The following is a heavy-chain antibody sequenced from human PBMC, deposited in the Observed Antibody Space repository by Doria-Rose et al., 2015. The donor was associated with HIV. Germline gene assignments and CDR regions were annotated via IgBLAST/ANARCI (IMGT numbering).Heavy chain of an antibody. CDR2: IYYSRIT. J-gene: IGHJ5*02. CDR3: AKQAVNWFDP. D-gene: IGHD6-25*01. CDR1: GGSVASGTPY. V-gene: IGHV4-39*01. Sequence: QVQLVQSGPGLVKPSETLSLTCTVSGGSVASGTPYWDWIRQTPGKGLEWIGTIYYSRITYYNPSLRGRVTISLHTSKNQYSLKLISVTAADTGVYYCAKQAVNWFDPWGQGTLVTVSS.